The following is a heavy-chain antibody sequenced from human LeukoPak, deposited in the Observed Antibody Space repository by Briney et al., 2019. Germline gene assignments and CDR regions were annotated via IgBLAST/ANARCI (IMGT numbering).Heavy chain of an antibody. Sequence: ASVKVSCKASGYTFTSYGISWVRQAPGQGVEWMGWISAYNGNTNYAQMRQGRVPMTTDTSTSTAYMELRSLRSDDTAVYYCARESAVQPGDAFDIWGQGTMVTVSS. D-gene: IGHD1-14*01. J-gene: IGHJ3*02. CDR2: ISAYNGNT. CDR3: ARESAVQPGDAFDI. CDR1: GYTFTSYG. V-gene: IGHV1-18*04.